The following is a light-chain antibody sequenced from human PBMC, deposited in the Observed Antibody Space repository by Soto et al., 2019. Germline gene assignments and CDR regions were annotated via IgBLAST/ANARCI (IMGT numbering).Light chain of an antibody. CDR1: QSVSSSY. V-gene: IGKV3-20*01. J-gene: IGKJ3*01. Sequence: EIVLTHSPGTLSLSPGERSTLSCRASQSVSSSYLAFYQQKPGQAPRLLIYAASSRATGIPDRFSGSGSETDFSLNIIRLEPEDFAVYYCQQSGSSPNNFVPETNVDIK. CDR2: AAS. CDR3: QQSGSSPNN.